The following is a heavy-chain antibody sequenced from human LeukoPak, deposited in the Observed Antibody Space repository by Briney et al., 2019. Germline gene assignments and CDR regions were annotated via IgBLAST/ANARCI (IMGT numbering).Heavy chain of an antibody. J-gene: IGHJ4*02. V-gene: IGHV1-18*01. CDR3: ARGDSSPYYYFDY. D-gene: IGHD3-22*01. CDR1: GYTFTSYG. CDR2: ISAYNGNT. Sequence: ASVKVSCKASGYTFTSYGISWVRQAPGQGLEWMGWISAYNGNTNYAQKFQGRVTMTRDTSISTAYMELSSLRSDDTAVFYCARGDSSPYYYFDYWGQGTLVTVSS.